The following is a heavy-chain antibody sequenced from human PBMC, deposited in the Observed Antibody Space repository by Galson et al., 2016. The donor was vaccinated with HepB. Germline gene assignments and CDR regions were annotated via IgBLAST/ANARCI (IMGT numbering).Heavy chain of an antibody. Sequence: SLRLSCAASGFRFSEHYMDWVRQAPGKGLEWVAVISYDGSNKYYADSVKGRFTISRDNSKNTLYLQMNSLRAEDTAVYYCARDGDYFYYYYYMDVWGKGTTVTVSS. CDR2: ISYDGSNK. D-gene: IGHD4-17*01. CDR3: ARDGDYFYYYYYMDV. CDR1: GFRFSEHY. J-gene: IGHJ6*03. V-gene: IGHV3-30-3*01.